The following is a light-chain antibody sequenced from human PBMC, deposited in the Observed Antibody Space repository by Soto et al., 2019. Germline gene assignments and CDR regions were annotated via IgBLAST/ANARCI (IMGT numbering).Light chain of an antibody. V-gene: IGLV2-23*02. Sequence: QSALTQPASVSGSPGQSITISCTGTSSDVGSYNLVSWYQQHPGKAPKLMIYEVSKRPSGVSNRFSGSKCGNTASLTISGLQAEDEADYYCCSYAGSSRGVFGGGTKLTVL. CDR2: EVS. CDR3: CSYAGSSRGV. CDR1: SSDVGSYNL. J-gene: IGLJ2*01.